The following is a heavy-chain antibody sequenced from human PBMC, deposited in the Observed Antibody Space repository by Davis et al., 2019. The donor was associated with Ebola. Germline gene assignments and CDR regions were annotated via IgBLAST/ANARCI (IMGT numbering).Heavy chain of an antibody. J-gene: IGHJ5*02. CDR1: GFTFSSYS. D-gene: IGHD6-13*01. CDR3: AKDPEGYSSSWYRWFDP. CDR2: ISSSSSYI. V-gene: IGHV3-21*04. Sequence: GESLKISCAASGFTFSSYSMNWVRQAPGKGLEWVSSISSSSSYIYYADSVKGRFTISRDNAKNTLYLQMNSLRAEDTAVYYCAKDPEGYSSSWYRWFDPWGQGTLVTVSS.